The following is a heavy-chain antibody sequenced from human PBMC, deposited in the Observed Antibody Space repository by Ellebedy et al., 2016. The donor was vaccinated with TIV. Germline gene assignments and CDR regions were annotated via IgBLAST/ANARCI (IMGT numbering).Heavy chain of an antibody. V-gene: IGHV1-69*10. CDR3: ARWAAANYAIIKWENWFDP. J-gene: IGHJ5*02. CDR1: GGTFSSYA. D-gene: IGHD6-13*01. Sequence: ASVKVSCKTSGGTFSSYAISWVRQAPGQGLEWMGGIIPILGIANYAQKFQGRVTITADKSTSTAYMELSSLRSEDTAVYYCARWAAANYAIIKWENWFDPWGQGTLVTVSS. CDR2: IIPILGIA.